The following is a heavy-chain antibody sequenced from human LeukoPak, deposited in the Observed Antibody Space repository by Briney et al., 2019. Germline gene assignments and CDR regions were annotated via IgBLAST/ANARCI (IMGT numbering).Heavy chain of an antibody. CDR1: GFTVSSNY. J-gene: IGHJ4*02. V-gene: IGHV3-66*01. CDR3: ARGLYDSSGYYPYYFDY. Sequence: GGSLRLSCAASGFTVSSNYMSWVRQAPGKGLEWVSVIYSGGSTYYADSVKGRFTISRDNSKNTLYLQMNSPRAEDTAVYYCARGLYDSSGYYPYYFDYWGQGTLVTVSS. D-gene: IGHD3-22*01. CDR2: IYSGGST.